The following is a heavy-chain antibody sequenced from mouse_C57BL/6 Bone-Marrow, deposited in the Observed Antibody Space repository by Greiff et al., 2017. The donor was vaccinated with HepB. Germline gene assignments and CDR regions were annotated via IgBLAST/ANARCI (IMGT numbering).Heavy chain of an antibody. J-gene: IGHJ3*01. CDR1: GYTFTSYW. CDR3: ASYYSSSYEFGD. D-gene: IGHD1-1*01. V-gene: IGHV1-7*01. Sequence: QVQLKQSGAELAKPGASVKLSCKASGYTFTSYWMHWVKQRPGQGLEWIGYINPSSGYTKYNQKFKDKTTFTADKSSSTAYMQLSSLTYEDSAVDYCASYYSSSYEFGDWGKGTLVTVSA. CDR2: INPSSGYT.